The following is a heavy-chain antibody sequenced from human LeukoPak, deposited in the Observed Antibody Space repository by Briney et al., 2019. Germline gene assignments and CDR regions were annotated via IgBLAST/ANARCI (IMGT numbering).Heavy chain of an antibody. V-gene: IGHV1-24*01. D-gene: IGHD6-19*01. J-gene: IGHJ4*02. CDR2: FDPEDGET. CDR3: ATATVAGTPDY. Sequence: ASVKVSCKVSGYTLTELSMHWVRQAPGKGLEWMGGFDPEDGETIYAQKFQGRVTMTEATSTDTAYMELSSLRSEDTAVYYCATATVAGTPDYWGQGTLVTVSS. CDR1: GYTLTELS.